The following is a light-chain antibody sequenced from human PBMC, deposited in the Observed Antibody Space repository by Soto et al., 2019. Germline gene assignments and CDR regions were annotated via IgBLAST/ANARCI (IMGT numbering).Light chain of an antibody. V-gene: IGKV1-5*03. CDR3: QQYNNWPQT. J-gene: IGKJ1*01. CDR1: QTISSW. Sequence: DIQMTQSPSTLSGSVGDRVTITCRASQTISSWLAWYQQEPGKAPKLLIYKASTLKSGVPSRFSGSGSGTEFTLTISSLQSEDFAEYHCQQYNNWPQTFGQGTKVDIK. CDR2: KAS.